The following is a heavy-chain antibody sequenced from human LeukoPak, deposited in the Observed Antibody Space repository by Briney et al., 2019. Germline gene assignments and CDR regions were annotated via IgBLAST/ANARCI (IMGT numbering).Heavy chain of an antibody. Sequence: GGSLRLSCVASGFTFTSYSMNWVRQAPGKGLEWVSVIYGGGNIYYADSVKGRFTISRDNSKNTLYLQMNSLRAEDAAVYYCARGAGYNYPYYFDYWGQGTLVTVSS. CDR3: ARGAGYNYPYYFDY. J-gene: IGHJ4*02. CDR1: GFTFTSYS. D-gene: IGHD5-24*01. V-gene: IGHV3-53*01. CDR2: IYGGGNI.